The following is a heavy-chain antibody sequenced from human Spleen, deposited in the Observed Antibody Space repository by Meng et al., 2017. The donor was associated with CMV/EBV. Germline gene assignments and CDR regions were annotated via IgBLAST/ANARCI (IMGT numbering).Heavy chain of an antibody. V-gene: IGHV1-18*01. CDR1: GYIFISYG. D-gene: IGHD6-13*01. CDR2: ISAYSGNT. Sequence: ASVKVSCKASGYIFISYGITWVRQAPGQGLEWMGWISAYSGNTNYAHKLQDRVTMTTDTSTSTAYMELRSLRSDDTAVYYCARGEYSSSWGALRGPWDYFDYWGQGTLVTVSS. J-gene: IGHJ4*02. CDR3: ARGEYSSSWGALRGPWDYFDY.